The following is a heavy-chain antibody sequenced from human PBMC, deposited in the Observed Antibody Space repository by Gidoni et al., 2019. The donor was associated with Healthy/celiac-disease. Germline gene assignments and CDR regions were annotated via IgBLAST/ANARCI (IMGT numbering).Heavy chain of an antibody. J-gene: IGHJ6*02. V-gene: IGHV4-34*01. CDR1: GGSFSGYY. Sequence: QVQLQQWGAGLLKPSETLSLTCAVYGGSFSGYYWSWIRQPPGKGLEWIGEINHSGSTNYNPSLKSRVTISVDTSKNQCSLKLSSVTAADTAVYYCARGPILWLVQRGYYYYGMDVWGQGTTVTVSS. D-gene: IGHD6-19*01. CDR3: ARGPILWLVQRGYYYYGMDV. CDR2: INHSGST.